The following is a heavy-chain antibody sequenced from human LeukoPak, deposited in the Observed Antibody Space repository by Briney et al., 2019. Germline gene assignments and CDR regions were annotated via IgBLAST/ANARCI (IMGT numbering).Heavy chain of an antibody. D-gene: IGHD3-22*01. Sequence: GGSLRLSCAASGFTFSSYAMSWVRQAPGKGLEWVSGISGSGGSTYYADSAKGRFTISRDNYKNTLYLQMNSLRAEDTAVYYCAKNRASSGYSDMDGWGNGTTVIVSS. V-gene: IGHV3-23*01. CDR1: GFTFSSYA. CDR2: ISGSGGST. CDR3: AKNRASSGYSDMDG. J-gene: IGHJ6*03.